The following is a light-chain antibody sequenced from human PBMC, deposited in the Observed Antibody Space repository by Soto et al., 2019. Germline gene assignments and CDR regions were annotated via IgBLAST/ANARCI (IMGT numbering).Light chain of an antibody. V-gene: IGKV3-15*01. CDR1: RGISSN. Sequence: IVMTQSPATLSVSPGERATLSCRASRGISSNLAWYQQKPGQAPRLLIYDASTRATGIPARFSGSGSGTEFTLTIRSRQSEDFAVYYCHQYNNWPPWTFGQGNKVEIK. CDR2: DAS. J-gene: IGKJ1*01. CDR3: HQYNNWPPWT.